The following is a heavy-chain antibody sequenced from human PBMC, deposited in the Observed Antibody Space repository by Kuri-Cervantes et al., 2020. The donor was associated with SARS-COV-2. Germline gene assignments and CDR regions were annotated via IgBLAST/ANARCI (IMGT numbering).Heavy chain of an antibody. CDR2: IYHSGSI. D-gene: IGHD6-25*01. V-gene: IGHV4-39*07. Sequence: SETLSLTCTVSGGSISSSSYYWGWIRQPPGKGLEWIGSIYHSGSIFYNPSLKSRVTILLDTSKNQFSLKLTSVTAADTAVYYCARVGSALRRDFDYWGQGTLVTVSS. CDR1: GGSISSSSYY. CDR3: ARVGSALRRDFDY. J-gene: IGHJ4*02.